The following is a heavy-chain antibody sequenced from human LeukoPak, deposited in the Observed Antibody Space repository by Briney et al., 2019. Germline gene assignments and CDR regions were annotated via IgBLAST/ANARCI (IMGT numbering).Heavy chain of an antibody. J-gene: IGHJ2*01. V-gene: IGHV4-34*01. D-gene: IGHD5-24*01. Sequence: SETLSLTCAVYGGSFSGYYWSWVRQPPGMGLEWIGEINYSGSTNYNPSLKSRVTISVDTSKNQFSLKLSSVTAADTAVYYCARGRRDGYTGPWYFDLWGCGTLVTVFS. CDR1: GGSFSGYY. CDR2: INYSGST. CDR3: ARGRRDGYTGPWYFDL.